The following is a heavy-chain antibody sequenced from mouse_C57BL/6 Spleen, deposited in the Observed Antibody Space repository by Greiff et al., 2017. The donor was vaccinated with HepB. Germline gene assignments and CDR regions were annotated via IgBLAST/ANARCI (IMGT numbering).Heavy chain of an antibody. CDR3: THGSPHWYFDV. V-gene: IGHV14-4*01. D-gene: IGHD1-1*01. CDR2: IDPENGDT. Sequence: EVQLQQSGAELVRPGASVKLSCTASGFNIKDDYMHWVKQRPEQGLEWIGWIDPENGDTEYASKFQGKATITADTSSNTAYLQLSSLTSEDTAVYYCTHGSPHWYFDVWGTVTTVTVSS. CDR1: GFNIKDDY. J-gene: IGHJ1*03.